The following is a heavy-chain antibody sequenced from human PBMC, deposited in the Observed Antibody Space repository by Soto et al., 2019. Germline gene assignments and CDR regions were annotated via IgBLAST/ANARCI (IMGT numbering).Heavy chain of an antibody. Sequence: QVQLVQSGAEVKKPGSSVKVSCKASGGTFGSYAISWVRQARGQGLEWMGGIIPIPGTANYAQKFQGRVTIAPDESTSTAYMELSSLRSEDTAVYYCARTQGSSTSLEIYYYYYYGMDVWGQGTTVTVSS. CDR1: GGTFGSYA. J-gene: IGHJ6*02. CDR3: ARTQGSSTSLEIYYYYYYGMDV. D-gene: IGHD2-2*01. V-gene: IGHV1-69*01. CDR2: IIPIPGTA.